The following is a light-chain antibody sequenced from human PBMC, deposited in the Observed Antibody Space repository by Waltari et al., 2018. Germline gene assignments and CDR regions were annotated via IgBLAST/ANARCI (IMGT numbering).Light chain of an antibody. CDR1: QSISSW. J-gene: IGKJ1*01. CDR3: QQYNSYSRT. V-gene: IGKV1-5*03. Sequence: DIQMTQSPSTLSASVGDRVTITCRASQSISSWLAWYQQKPGKAPKLLIYKASSLESGGTSRFSGRGSGTEFTLTISSLQPDDFATYYCQQYNSYSRTFGQGTKVEIK. CDR2: KAS.